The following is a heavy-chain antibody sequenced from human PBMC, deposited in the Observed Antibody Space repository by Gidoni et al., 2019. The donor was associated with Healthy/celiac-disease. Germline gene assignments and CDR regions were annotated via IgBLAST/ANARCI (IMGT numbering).Heavy chain of an antibody. Sequence: EVQLVESGGGLIQPGGSLRLSCAATGFTVSSNYMSWVRQAPGKGLEWVSVIYSGGSTYYAESVKGRFTISRDNSKNTLYLQMNSLRAEDTAVYYCAREGLIAATLDWGQGTLVTVSS. V-gene: IGHV3-53*01. D-gene: IGHD2-15*01. CDR3: AREGLIAATLD. J-gene: IGHJ4*02. CDR1: GFTVSSNY. CDR2: IYSGGST.